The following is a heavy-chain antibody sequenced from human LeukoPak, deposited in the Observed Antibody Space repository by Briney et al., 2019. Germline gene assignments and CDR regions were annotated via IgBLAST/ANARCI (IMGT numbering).Heavy chain of an antibody. CDR3: ARAEAAARNLIFDY. Sequence: SVKVSCKASGGTFSSYAISWVRQAPGQGLEWMGGIIPIFGTANCAQKFQGRVTITADKSTSTAYMELSSLRSEDTAVYYCARAEAAARNLIFDYWGQGTLVTVSS. CDR1: GGTFSSYA. V-gene: IGHV1-69*06. D-gene: IGHD6-13*01. J-gene: IGHJ4*02. CDR2: IIPIFGTA.